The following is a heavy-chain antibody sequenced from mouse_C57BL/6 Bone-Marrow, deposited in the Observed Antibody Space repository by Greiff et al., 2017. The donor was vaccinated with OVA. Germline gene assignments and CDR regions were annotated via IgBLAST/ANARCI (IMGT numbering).Heavy chain of an antibody. J-gene: IGHJ3*01. V-gene: IGHV5-9-1*02. CDR3: TRERGYDGSSPFAD. CDR1: GFTFSSYA. Sequence: EVKLVESGEGLVKPGGSLKLSCAASGFTFSSYAMSWVRQTPEKRLEWVAYISSGGDYIYYADTVKGRFTISRDNARNTLYLQMSSLKSEDTAMYYCTRERGYDGSSPFADWGQGTLVTVSA. D-gene: IGHD1-1*01. CDR2: ISSGGDYI.